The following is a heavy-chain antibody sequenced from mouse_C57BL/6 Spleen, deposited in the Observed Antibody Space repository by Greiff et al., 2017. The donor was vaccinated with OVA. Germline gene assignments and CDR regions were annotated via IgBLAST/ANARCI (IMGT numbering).Heavy chain of an antibody. Sequence: VQLQQSGAELVKPGASVKISCKASGYAFSSYWMNWVKQRHGKGLEWIGHIYPGDGDTTYNGKFKGKATLTADKSSSTAYMQRRSLTSEDSAVYFCARREACYFGDGGKGTTLTVA. CDR3: ARREACYFGD. CDR1: GYAFSSYW. V-gene: IGHV1-80*01. CDR2: IYPGDGDT. D-gene: IGHD3-2*02. J-gene: IGHJ2*01.